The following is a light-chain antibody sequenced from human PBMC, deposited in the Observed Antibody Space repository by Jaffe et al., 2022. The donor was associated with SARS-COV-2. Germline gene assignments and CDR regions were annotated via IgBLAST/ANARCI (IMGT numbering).Light chain of an antibody. CDR3: QEYNSYS. J-gene: IGKJ1*01. V-gene: IGKV1-5*03. CDR1: ESISSW. CDR2: RAS. Sequence: DIQMTQSPSTLSASVGDRVTITCRASESISSWLAWYQQKPGKAPKLLVYRASNLESGVPSRFSGSGSGTEFTLTISSLQPEDSATYYCQEYNSYSFGLGTKVEVK.